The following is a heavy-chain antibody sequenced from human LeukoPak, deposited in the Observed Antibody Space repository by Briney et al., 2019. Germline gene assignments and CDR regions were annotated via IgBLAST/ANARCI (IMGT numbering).Heavy chain of an antibody. CDR1: GFTFSSYA. V-gene: IGHV3-30-3*01. CDR3: VGTYCGGDCYSSFGY. D-gene: IGHD2-21*02. Sequence: GGSLRVSCAASGFTFSSYAMHWVRQAPGNGLEWVAVISYDGSNKYYADSVKGRFTISRDNSKNTLYLQMNSLRAEDTAVYYCVGTYCGGDCYSSFGYWGQGTLVTVSS. CDR2: ISYDGSNK. J-gene: IGHJ4*02.